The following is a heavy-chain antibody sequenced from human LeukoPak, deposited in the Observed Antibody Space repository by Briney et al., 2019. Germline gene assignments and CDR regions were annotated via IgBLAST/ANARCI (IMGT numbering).Heavy chain of an antibody. V-gene: IGHV4-59*01. J-gene: IGHJ4*02. CDR3: ARDKSGWGY. CDR1: ADSITRYY. Sequence: PSETLSLTCSVSADSITRYYWSWIRQPPGKGLEWIGYIYYSGSTDYNPSLKSRVTISVDTSKNQFSLKLRSVTAADTAVYYCARDKSGWGYWGQGTLVTVSS. CDR2: IYYSGST. D-gene: IGHD6-19*01.